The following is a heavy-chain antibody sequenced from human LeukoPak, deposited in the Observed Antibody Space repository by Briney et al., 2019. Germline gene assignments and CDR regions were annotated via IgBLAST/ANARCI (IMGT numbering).Heavy chain of an antibody. CDR2: IYYSGST. D-gene: IGHD3-22*01. CDR1: RGCISSYY. V-gene: IGHV4-59*01. Sequence: SETLSLTCIVSRGCISSYYWSWIRQPPGQGLEWIGYIYYSGSTDYNPSLKSRVNISVDTSKNQFSLKLSSVTAADTAVYYCARVRVSSGSHPWYFDYWGQGTLVTVSS. CDR3: ARVRVSSGSHPWYFDY. J-gene: IGHJ4*02.